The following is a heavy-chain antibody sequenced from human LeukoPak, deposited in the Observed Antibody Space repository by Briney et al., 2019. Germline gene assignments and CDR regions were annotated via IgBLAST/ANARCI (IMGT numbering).Heavy chain of an antibody. J-gene: IGHJ5*02. CDR3: VRDPSNSGNWFDL. CDR2: LGTDGTYT. Sequence: GGSLRLSCAASGFNLRDYWMHWVRQAPGKGLVWVSRLGTDGTYTNYADSVRGRFTISRDNAKNTLYLQMDSLRAEDTAFYYCVRDPSNSGNWFDLWGQGSLVTVSS. CDR1: GFNLRDYW. D-gene: IGHD4-11*01. V-gene: IGHV3-74*01.